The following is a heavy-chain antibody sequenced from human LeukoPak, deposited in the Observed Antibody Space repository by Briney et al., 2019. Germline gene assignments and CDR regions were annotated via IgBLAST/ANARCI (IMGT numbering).Heavy chain of an antibody. CDR3: ARGGLFAFDI. V-gene: IGHV4-59*01. CDR2: IYYSGST. Sequence: SETLSLTCTVSGGSLSSYYWSWIRQPPGKGLEWIGYIYYSGSTNYNPSLKSRVTISVDTSKNQFSLKLSSVTAADTAIFYCARGGLFAFDIWGQGTTVIVSS. CDR1: GGSLSSYY. J-gene: IGHJ3*02.